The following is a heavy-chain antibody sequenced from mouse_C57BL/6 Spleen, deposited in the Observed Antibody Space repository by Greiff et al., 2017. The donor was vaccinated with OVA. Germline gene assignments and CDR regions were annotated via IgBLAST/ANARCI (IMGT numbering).Heavy chain of an antibody. D-gene: IGHD1-1*02. CDR3: ARKIWAMDY. Sequence: VQLKQPGAELVMPGASVKLSCKASGYTFTSYWMHWVKQRPGQGLEWIGEIDPSDSYTNYNQKFKGKSTLTVDKSSSTAYMQLSSLTSADSAVYYCARKIWAMDYWGQGTSVTVSS. CDR2: IDPSDSYT. J-gene: IGHJ4*01. CDR1: GYTFTSYW. V-gene: IGHV1-69*01.